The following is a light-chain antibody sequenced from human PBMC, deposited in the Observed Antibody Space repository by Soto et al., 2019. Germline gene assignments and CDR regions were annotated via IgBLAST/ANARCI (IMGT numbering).Light chain of an antibody. CDR2: KVS. CDR3: MQGAHWPPT. V-gene: IGKV2-30*02. Sequence: DVVMTQSPLSLSVTLGQPASISCRSSQRLVHTNGNTYLHWFQQRPGQSPRRLIYKVSDRDPGVPDRFSGSGSGTEFTLRISRVEADDVGVYYCMQGAHWPPTFGLGTKVEI. J-gene: IGKJ1*01. CDR1: QRLVHTNGNTY.